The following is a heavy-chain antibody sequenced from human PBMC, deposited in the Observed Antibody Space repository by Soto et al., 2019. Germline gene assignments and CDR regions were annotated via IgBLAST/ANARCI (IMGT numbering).Heavy chain of an antibody. CDR2: IIPIFGTA. CDR1: GGTFSSYA. J-gene: IGHJ6*02. Sequence: SVKVSCKASGGTFSSYAISWVRQAPGQGLEWMGGIIPIFGTANYAQKFQGRVTITADKSTSTAYMELSSLRSEDTAVYYCASGIIRGYYYYYGMDVWGQGTTVTVSS. V-gene: IGHV1-69*06. CDR3: ASGIIRGYYYYYGMDV. D-gene: IGHD3-3*01.